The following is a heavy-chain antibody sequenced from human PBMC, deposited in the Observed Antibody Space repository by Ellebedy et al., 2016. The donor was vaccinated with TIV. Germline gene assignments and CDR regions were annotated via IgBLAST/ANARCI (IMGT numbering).Heavy chain of an antibody. CDR3: ARGRGGSYSIPFDF. J-gene: IGHJ4*02. V-gene: IGHV4-38-2*02. D-gene: IGHD1-26*01. CDR2: MYHSGST. Sequence: SETLSLXXTVSGYSISNGYYWGWIRQPPGKGLEWIGSMYHSGSTYYNPSLKSRVTMSVDRSKNQFSLKLNSVTAADTAVYYCARGRGGSYSIPFDFWGLGTRVTVSS. CDR1: GYSISNGYY.